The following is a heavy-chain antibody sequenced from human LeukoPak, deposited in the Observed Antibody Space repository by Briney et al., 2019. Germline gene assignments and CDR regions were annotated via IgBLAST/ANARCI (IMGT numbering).Heavy chain of an antibody. Sequence: ASVKVSCKASGYTFTGYYMHWERHPPAQGLEWMGWINPNSGGTNYAQKFQRRVTMARDTYISTAYMELSRLRSDDTAVYYCARTYYYDSSGYYYFDYWDQGTLVTVSS. V-gene: IGHV1-2*02. CDR1: GYTFTGYY. J-gene: IGHJ4*02. CDR2: INPNSGGT. D-gene: IGHD3-22*01. CDR3: ARTYYYDSSGYYYFDY.